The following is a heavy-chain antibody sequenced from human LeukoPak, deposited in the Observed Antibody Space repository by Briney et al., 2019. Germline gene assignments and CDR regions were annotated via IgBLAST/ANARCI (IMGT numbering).Heavy chain of an antibody. CDR2: INQVASEK. CDR1: GFTISFYW. Sequence: GGSLRLSCAASGFTISFYWMSWVRQAPGKGLEWVANINQVASEKNYVDSVKGRFTISSDNAKNSLYLQMNSVRAEDTAMYYCVRDGGYYGPDSWGQGALVSVSS. J-gene: IGHJ4*02. CDR3: VRDGGYYGPDS. V-gene: IGHV3-7*04. D-gene: IGHD3-10*01.